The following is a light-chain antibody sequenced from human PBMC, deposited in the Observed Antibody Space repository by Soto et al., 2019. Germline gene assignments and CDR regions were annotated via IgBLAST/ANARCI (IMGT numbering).Light chain of an antibody. CDR2: GPS. Sequence: IVLTQSPGSLSLSPGERATLSCRASQSVSSYLAWYQQKPGQAPRLLIYGPSRRATGFPDRFSGSGSGTDFSLTISRLEPEDSAVYYCQQYSSPPRTFSQGTKVEIK. CDR1: QSVSSY. CDR3: QQYSSPPRT. V-gene: IGKV3-20*01. J-gene: IGKJ1*01.